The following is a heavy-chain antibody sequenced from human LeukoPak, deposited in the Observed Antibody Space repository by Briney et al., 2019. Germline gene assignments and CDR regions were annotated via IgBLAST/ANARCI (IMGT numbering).Heavy chain of an antibody. Sequence: SKTLSLTCTVSGGSISSSTYYWGWIRQPPGKGLEWIGSLYYSGSTYYNSSLKSRVTILVDTSNKKFSLKLTSVTAADTAVYYCARPSQPDSSGYYWRDYWGQGTLVTVSS. CDR3: ARPSQPDSSGYYWRDY. CDR2: LYYSGST. D-gene: IGHD3-22*01. V-gene: IGHV4-39*01. J-gene: IGHJ4*02. CDR1: GGSISSSTYY.